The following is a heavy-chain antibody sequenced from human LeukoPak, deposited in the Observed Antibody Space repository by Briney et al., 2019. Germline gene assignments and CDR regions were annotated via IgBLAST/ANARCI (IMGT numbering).Heavy chain of an antibody. CDR1: GYTFTSYG. Sequence: ASVKVSCKASGYTFTSYGISWVRQAPGQGLEWMGWISAYNDNTNYAQKLQGRVTMTTDTSTSTAYMELRSLRSDDTAVYYCARGHCSSTSCYTVDYWGQGTLVTVSS. CDR3: ARGHCSSTSCYTVDY. CDR2: ISAYNDNT. D-gene: IGHD2-2*02. V-gene: IGHV1-18*01. J-gene: IGHJ4*02.